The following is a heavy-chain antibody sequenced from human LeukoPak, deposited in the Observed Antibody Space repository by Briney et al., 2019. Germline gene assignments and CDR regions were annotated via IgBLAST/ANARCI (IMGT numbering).Heavy chain of an antibody. CDR3: ARQSVGTASIYYFAY. CDR2: IHYSGTT. Sequence: SETLSLTCTVSGASISGSSGYFWGWIRQPPGNGLEGISSIHYSGTTHYNPFVKSRVSILLDMSKNQFSLNLSSVTAADTAVYYCARQSVGTASIYYFAYWGQGILVTVSS. J-gene: IGHJ4*02. V-gene: IGHV4-39*01. D-gene: IGHD1-26*01. CDR1: GASISGSSGYF.